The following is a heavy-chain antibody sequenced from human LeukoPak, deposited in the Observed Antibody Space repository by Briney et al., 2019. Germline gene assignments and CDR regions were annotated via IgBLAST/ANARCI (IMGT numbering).Heavy chain of an antibody. Sequence: SETLSLTCTVSGGSISSYYWSCIRQPPGKGLEWIGFIYYSGSTNYNPSLKSRVTISVDTSKNQFSLKLSSVTAADTAVYYCARQLGSYFDYWGQGTLVTVSS. CDR3: ARQLGSYFDY. J-gene: IGHJ4*02. CDR1: GGSISSYY. D-gene: IGHD7-27*01. V-gene: IGHV4-59*01. CDR2: IYYSGST.